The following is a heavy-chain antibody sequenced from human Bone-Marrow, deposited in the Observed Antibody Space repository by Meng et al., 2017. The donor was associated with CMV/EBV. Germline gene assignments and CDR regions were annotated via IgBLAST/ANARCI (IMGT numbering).Heavy chain of an antibody. CDR2: IIPILGIA. J-gene: IGHJ5*02. D-gene: IGHD2-15*01. V-gene: IGHV1-69*10. CDR1: GGTFSSYA. Sequence: SVKVSCKASGGTFSSYAISWVRQAPGQGLEWMGGIIPILGIANYAQKFQGRVMITADKSTSTAYMELSSLRSEDTAVYYCARVGYCSGGSCSTGGFDPWGQGTLVTGYS. CDR3: ARVGYCSGGSCSTGGFDP.